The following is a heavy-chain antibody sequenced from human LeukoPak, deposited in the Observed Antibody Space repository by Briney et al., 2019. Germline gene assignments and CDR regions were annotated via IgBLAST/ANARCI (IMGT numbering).Heavy chain of an antibody. V-gene: IGHV1-24*01. D-gene: IGHD3-22*01. CDR2: FDPEDGET. CDR3: ATLYYDSSGYRDNWFDP. CDR1: GYTLTELS. J-gene: IGHJ5*02. Sequence: ASLEVSRKVSGYTLTELSMHWVRQAPGKGVGWMGGFDPEDGETIYAQKFQGRVTMTEDTSTDTAYMELSSLRSEDTAVYYCATLYYDSSGYRDNWFDPWGQGTLVTVSS.